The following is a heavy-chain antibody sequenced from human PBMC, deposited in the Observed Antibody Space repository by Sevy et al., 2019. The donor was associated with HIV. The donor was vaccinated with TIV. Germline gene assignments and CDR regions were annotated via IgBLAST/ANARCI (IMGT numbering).Heavy chain of an antibody. CDR2: ISGSGGST. Sequence: GGSLRLSCAASGFTFSSYAMSWVRQAPGKGLEWVSAISGSGGSTYYADSVKGRFTISRDNSKNTLYLQMNSLRAEDTAVYYCAKGQTCSGGSCYHYYYYYGMDVWGQGPRSPSP. J-gene: IGHJ6*02. V-gene: IGHV3-23*01. CDR3: AKGQTCSGGSCYHYYYYYGMDV. D-gene: IGHD2-15*01. CDR1: GFTFSSYA.